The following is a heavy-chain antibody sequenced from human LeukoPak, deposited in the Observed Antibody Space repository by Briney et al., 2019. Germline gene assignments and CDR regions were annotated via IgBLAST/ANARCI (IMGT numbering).Heavy chain of an antibody. Sequence: GGSLRLSCAAPGFTFSSYAMHWVRQAPGKGLEWVAVISYDGSNKYYADSVKGRFTISRDNSKNTLYLQMNSLRAEDTAVYYCARAPYGDYAFDYWGQGTLVTVSS. J-gene: IGHJ4*02. CDR3: ARAPYGDYAFDY. CDR2: ISYDGSNK. CDR1: GFTFSSYA. D-gene: IGHD4-17*01. V-gene: IGHV3-30-3*01.